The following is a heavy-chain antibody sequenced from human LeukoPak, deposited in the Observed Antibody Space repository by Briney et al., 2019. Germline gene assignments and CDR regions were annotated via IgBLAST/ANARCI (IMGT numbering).Heavy chain of an antibody. Sequence: SETLSLTCTVSGGSISSSSYYWGWIRQPPGKGLEWIGSIYYSGSTYYNPSLKSRVTISVDTSKNQFSLKLSSVTAADTAVYYCARRQYSRSYGYWGQGTLVTVSS. CDR1: GGSISSSSYY. J-gene: IGHJ4*02. CDR3: ARRQYSRSYGY. D-gene: IGHD1-26*01. CDR2: IYYSGST. V-gene: IGHV4-39*01.